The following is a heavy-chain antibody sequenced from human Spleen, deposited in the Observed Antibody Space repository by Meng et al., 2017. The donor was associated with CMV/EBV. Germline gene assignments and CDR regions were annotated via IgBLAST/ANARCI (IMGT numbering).Heavy chain of an antibody. Sequence: LSCAASGFTFSSYGMHWVRQAPGKGLEWVAVISYDGSNKYYADSVKGRFTISRDNSKNTLYLQMNSLRAEDTAVYYCARKTTFYFDYWGQGTLVTVSS. J-gene: IGHJ4*02. CDR2: ISYDGSNK. CDR3: ARKTTFYFDY. V-gene: IGHV3-30*19. D-gene: IGHD1-14*01. CDR1: GFTFSSYG.